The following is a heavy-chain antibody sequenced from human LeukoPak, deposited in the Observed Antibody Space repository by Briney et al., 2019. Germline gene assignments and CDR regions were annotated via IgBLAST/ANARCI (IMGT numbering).Heavy chain of an antibody. D-gene: IGHD3-9*01. Sequence: PGGSLRLSCAASGFTFSSYAMSWVRQAPGKGLEWVSAISGSGGSTYYADSVKGRFTISRDNSKNTLYLQMNSLRAEDTAVYYCARDHGDDILTGYYKAHGGLDYWGQGTLVTVSS. CDR1: GFTFSSYA. CDR3: ARDHGDDILTGYYKAHGGLDY. J-gene: IGHJ4*02. V-gene: IGHV3-23*01. CDR2: ISGSGGST.